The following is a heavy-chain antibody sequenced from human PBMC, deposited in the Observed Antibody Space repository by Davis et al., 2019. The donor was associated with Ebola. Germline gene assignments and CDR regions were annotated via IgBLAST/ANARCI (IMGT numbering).Heavy chain of an antibody. D-gene: IGHD3-22*01. CDR1: GFTFSSYA. Sequence: GESLKISCAASGFTFSSYAMHWVRQAPGKGLEWVSYISSSSSTIYYADSVKGRFTISRDNAKNSLYLQMNSLRDEDTAVYYCAKDRWGYYDSSGYPDYWGQGTLVTVSS. CDR2: ISSSSSTI. V-gene: IGHV3-48*02. J-gene: IGHJ4*02. CDR3: AKDRWGYYDSSGYPDY.